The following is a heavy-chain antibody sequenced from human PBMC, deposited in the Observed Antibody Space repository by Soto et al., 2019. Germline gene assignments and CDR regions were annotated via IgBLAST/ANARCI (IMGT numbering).Heavy chain of an antibody. Sequence: GGSLRLSCAASGFTFSSYAMHWVRQAPGKGLEWVAVISYDGSNKYYADSAKGRFTISRDNSKNTLYLQMNSLRAEDTAVYYCARSVDGYSSGWYDWFDPWGQGTLVTVS. V-gene: IGHV3-30-3*01. D-gene: IGHD6-19*01. CDR2: ISYDGSNK. CDR1: GFTFSSYA. CDR3: ARSVDGYSSGWYDWFDP. J-gene: IGHJ5*02.